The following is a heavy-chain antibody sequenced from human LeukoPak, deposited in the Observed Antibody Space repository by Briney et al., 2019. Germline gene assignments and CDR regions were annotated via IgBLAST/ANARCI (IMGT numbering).Heavy chain of an antibody. CDR3: ARDQAWGNLYSSRYYFDY. V-gene: IGHV3-48*01. J-gene: IGHJ4*02. Sequence: GGSLRLSCAASGFTFSSYSMNWVRQAPGKGLEWVSYISSSSSTIYYADSVKGRFTISRDNAKNSLYLQMNSLRAEDTAVYYCARDQAWGNLYSSRYYFDYWGQGTLVTVSS. CDR1: GFTFSSYS. CDR2: ISSSSSTI. D-gene: IGHD6-13*01.